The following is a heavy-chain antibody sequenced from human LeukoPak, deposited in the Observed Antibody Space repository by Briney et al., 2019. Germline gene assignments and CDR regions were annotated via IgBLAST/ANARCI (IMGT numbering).Heavy chain of an antibody. V-gene: IGHV3-21*01. J-gene: IGHJ4*02. D-gene: IGHD6-19*01. CDR1: GFTFSSYS. Sequence: PGGSLRLSCAASGFTFSSYSMNWVRQAPGKGLEWVSSISSSSSYIYYADSVKGRFTIPRDNAKNSLYLQMNSLRAEDTAVYYCAREAPSGWPFDYWGQGTLVTVSS. CDR2: ISSSSSYI. CDR3: AREAPSGWPFDY.